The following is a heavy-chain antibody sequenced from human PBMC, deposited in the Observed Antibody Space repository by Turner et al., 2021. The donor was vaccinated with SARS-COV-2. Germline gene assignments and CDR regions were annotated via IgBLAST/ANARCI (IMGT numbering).Heavy chain of an antibody. CDR1: GFTFSNYG. V-gene: IGHV3-30*03. CDR2: ISYDGSNK. CDR3: ARDHWGNVVVVTANHYYYGMDV. Sequence: QVQLVESGGGVVQPGRSLRLSCAASGFTFSNYGVHWVRQAPGKGLEWVAVISYDGSNKYYADSVKGRFTISRDNSKNTLYLQMNSLRAEDTAVYYCARDHWGNVVVVTANHYYYGMDVWGQGTTVTVSS. D-gene: IGHD2-21*02. J-gene: IGHJ6*02.